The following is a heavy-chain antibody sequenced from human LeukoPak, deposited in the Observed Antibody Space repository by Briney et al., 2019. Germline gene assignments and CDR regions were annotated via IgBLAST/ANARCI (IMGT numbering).Heavy chain of an antibody. CDR3: ARGGGRFSTHANDY. D-gene: IGHD1-26*01. Sequence: SETLSLTCAVYGGSFSGYYWSWIRQPPGKGLEWIGEINHSGSTNYNPSLKGRVTISVDTSKNQFSLKLSSVTAADTAVYYCARGGGRFSTHANDYWGQGTLVTVSS. CDR2: INHSGST. V-gene: IGHV4-34*01. J-gene: IGHJ4*02. CDR1: GGSFSGYY.